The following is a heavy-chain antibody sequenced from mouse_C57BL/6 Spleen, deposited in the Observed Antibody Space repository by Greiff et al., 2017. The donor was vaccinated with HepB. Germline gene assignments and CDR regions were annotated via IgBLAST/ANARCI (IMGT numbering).Heavy chain of an antibody. CDR2: INPNNGGT. CDR1: GYTFTDYN. Sequence: EVKLMESGPELVKPGASVKIPCKASGYTFTDYNMDWVKQSHGKSLEWIGDINPNNGGTIYNQKFKGKATLTVDKSSSTAYMELRSLTSEDTAVYYCARGDYSKGFAYWGQGTLVTVSA. D-gene: IGHD2-5*01. CDR3: ARGDYSKGFAY. J-gene: IGHJ3*01. V-gene: IGHV1-18*01.